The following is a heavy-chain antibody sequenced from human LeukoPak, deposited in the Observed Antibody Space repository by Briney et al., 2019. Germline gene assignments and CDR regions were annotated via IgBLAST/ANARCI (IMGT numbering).Heavy chain of an antibody. CDR2: IYYSGST. J-gene: IGHJ5*02. V-gene: IGHV4-59*08. CDR1: GGSFSGYY. CDR3: ARHRAGNWFDP. D-gene: IGHD1-14*01. Sequence: SETLSLTCAVYGGSFSGYYWSWIRQPPGKGLEWIGYIYYSGSTNYNPSLKSRVTISVDTSKNQFSLKLSSVTAADTAVYYCARHRAGNWFDPWGQGTLVTVSS.